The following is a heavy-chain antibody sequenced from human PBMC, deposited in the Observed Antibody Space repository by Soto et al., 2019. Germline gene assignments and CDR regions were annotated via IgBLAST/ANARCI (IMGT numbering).Heavy chain of an antibody. D-gene: IGHD3-22*01. Sequence: QVQLQESGPGLVKPSQTLSLTCTVSGGSISSGGYYWSWIRQHPGKGLEWIGYIYYSGSTYYNPSLKRRVTISVDTSKNQFSLKLSSVTAADTAVYYCARFYSSGYAIIYHYFDYWGQGTLVTVSS. CDR3: ARFYSSGYAIIYHYFDY. CDR1: GGSISSGGYY. V-gene: IGHV4-31*03. CDR2: IYYSGST. J-gene: IGHJ4*02.